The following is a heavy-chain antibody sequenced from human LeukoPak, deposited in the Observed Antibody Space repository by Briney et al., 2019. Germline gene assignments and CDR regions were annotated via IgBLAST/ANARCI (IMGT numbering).Heavy chain of an antibody. Sequence: GGSLRLSCAASGFTFSSYAMSWVRQAPGKGLEWVSSTSSTSAHIFYADSVKGRFSISRDNAKNSLYLQMNSLRVEDTAVYYCTSRYCSTSNCYSFDNWGQGTMVTVSS. CDR2: TSSTSAHI. V-gene: IGHV3-21*01. J-gene: IGHJ3*02. D-gene: IGHD2-2*01. CDR1: GFTFSSYA. CDR3: TSRYCSTSNCYSFDN.